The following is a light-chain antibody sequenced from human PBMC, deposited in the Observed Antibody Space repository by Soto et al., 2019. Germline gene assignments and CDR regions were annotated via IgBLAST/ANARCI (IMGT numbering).Light chain of an antibody. J-gene: IGKJ4*01. Sequence: EIVMTQSPATLSVSPGERATLSCRASQSISSNLAWYQQKPGQSPRLLIYDSSTRATDIPARFSGSGSGTEFTLTIGSLQSEDFALYYCQQYDDWPLTFGGGTKVDIK. CDR1: QSISSN. CDR3: QQYDDWPLT. V-gene: IGKV3D-15*01. CDR2: DSS.